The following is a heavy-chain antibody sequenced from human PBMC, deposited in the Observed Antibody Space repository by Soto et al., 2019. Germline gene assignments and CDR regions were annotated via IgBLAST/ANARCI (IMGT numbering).Heavy chain of an antibody. D-gene: IGHD3-10*01. V-gene: IGHV1-69*02. CDR1: GDTFNFYT. CDR2: IIPMLGMS. J-gene: IGHJ4*02. CDR3: ATNYGSGSTHFDY. Sequence: QVQLVQSGAEVKKPGSPVRVSCTASGDTFNFYTISWVRQVPGQGPEWMGRIIPMLGMSHYAQKFQGRVTIMADKPTSTVYMNLRGLTSEDTAVYYCATNYGSGSTHFDYWGQGTLVTVSS.